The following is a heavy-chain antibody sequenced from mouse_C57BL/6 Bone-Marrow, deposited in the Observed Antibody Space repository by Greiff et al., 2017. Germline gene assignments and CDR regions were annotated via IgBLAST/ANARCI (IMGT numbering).Heavy chain of an antibody. CDR1: GYTFTSYW. D-gene: IGHD4-1*01. CDR3: ARRTGTRWYFDV. CDR2: IDPSDSET. V-gene: IGHV1-52*01. J-gene: IGHJ1*03. Sequence: QVQLQQPGAELVRPGSSVKLSCKASGYTFTSYWMHWVKQRPIQGLDWIGNIDPSDSETHYNQKFKDKATLTVDKSSSTAYMQLSSLTSEDSAVDYCARRTGTRWYFDVWGTGTTGTVSS.